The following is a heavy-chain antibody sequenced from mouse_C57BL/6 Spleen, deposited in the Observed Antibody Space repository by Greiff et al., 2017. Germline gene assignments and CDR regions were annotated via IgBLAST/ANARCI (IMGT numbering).Heavy chain of an antibody. Sequence: VQLQQSGAELARPGASVKLSCKASGYTFTSYGISWVKQSTGKGLEWIGDFHPRSGNTYYNEKFKGKATLTADKSSSTGYMELRSLTSEDSAVYYGAREGYDYDAGYWGQGALVTVA. D-gene: IGHD2-4*01. CDR3: AREGYDYDAGY. CDR2: FHPRSGNT. J-gene: IGHJ3*01. V-gene: IGHV1-81*01. CDR1: GYTFTSYG.